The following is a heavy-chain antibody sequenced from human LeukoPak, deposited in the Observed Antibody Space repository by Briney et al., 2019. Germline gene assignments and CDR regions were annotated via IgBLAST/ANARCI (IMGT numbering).Heavy chain of an antibody. V-gene: IGHV4-34*01. CDR2: INHSGST. CDR1: GGSFSGYY. J-gene: IGHJ6*03. Sequence: PSETLSLTCAVYGGSFSGYYWSWIRQPPGKGLEWIGEINHSGSTNYNPSLKSRVTISVDTSKNQFSLKLSSVTAADTAVYYCARHARDGYRGYYYYYMDVWGKGTTVTISS. D-gene: IGHD5-24*01. CDR3: ARHARDGYRGYYYYYMDV.